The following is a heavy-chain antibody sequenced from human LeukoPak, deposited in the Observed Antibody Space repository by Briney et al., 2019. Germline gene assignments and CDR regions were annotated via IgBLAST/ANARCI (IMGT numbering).Heavy chain of an antibody. CDR1: GGSISSSSYY. Sequence: SETLSLTCTVSGGSISSSSYYWGWIRQPPGKGLEWIGSIYYSGSTYYNPSLKSRVTISVDTSKNQLSLKLSSVTAADTAVYYCARRREQIGFDPWGQGTLVTVSS. CDR2: IYYSGST. J-gene: IGHJ5*02. D-gene: IGHD6-6*01. V-gene: IGHV4-39*01. CDR3: ARRREQIGFDP.